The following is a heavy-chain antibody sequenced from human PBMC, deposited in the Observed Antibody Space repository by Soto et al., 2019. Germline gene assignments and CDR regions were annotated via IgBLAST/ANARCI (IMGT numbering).Heavy chain of an antibody. CDR2: ISTYNGNT. CDR3: ARGPTDYYDNSANYFLDY. CDR1: GYTFITYG. V-gene: IGHV1-18*01. Sequence: QVQLVQSGAEVKKPGASVKVSCKASGYTFITYGVSWVRQAPGQGLDWLGWISTYNGNTRYAERRQGRDTMTTDTTSNTAYMELRNLRSDDTAVYYCARGPTDYYDNSANYFLDYWGQGTLVTVYS. J-gene: IGHJ4*02. D-gene: IGHD3-22*01.